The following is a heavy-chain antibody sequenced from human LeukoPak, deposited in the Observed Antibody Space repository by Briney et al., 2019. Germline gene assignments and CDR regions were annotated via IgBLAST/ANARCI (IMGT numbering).Heavy chain of an antibody. Sequence: PGGSLRLSCAASGFTFSRYSMNWVRQAPGKGLERVASISSTSTFIYSADSVKGRFTISRDTAKNSLFLQMNSLRAEDTAIYYCARDYFDSSDYPQTYYYYYMDVWGKGTTVTVS. CDR1: GFTFSRYS. J-gene: IGHJ6*03. CDR2: ISSTSTFI. V-gene: IGHV3-21*01. CDR3: ARDYFDSSDYPQTYYYYYMDV. D-gene: IGHD3-22*01.